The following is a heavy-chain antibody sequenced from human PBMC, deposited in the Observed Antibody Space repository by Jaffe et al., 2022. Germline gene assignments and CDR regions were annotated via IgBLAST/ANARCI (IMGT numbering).Heavy chain of an antibody. CDR2: INSDGRSF. Sequence: EVQLVESGGGLVQPGGSLRLSCAASGFTFSSYWMHWVRQAPGKGLMWVSRINSDGRSFTYADSVRGRFTISRDNAKNTLHLQMTSLRDEDTAVYYCVRDLGLVATDCFDYWGQGTLVTVSS. V-gene: IGHV3-74*01. D-gene: IGHD5-12*01. CDR3: VRDLGLVATDCFDY. CDR1: GFTFSSYW. J-gene: IGHJ4*02.